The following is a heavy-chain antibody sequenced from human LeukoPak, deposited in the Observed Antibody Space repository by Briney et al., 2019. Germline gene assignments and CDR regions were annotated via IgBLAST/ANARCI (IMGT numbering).Heavy chain of an antibody. CDR1: GFIFSTYD. CDR3: ARDSRATYYYDSSGMGNWFDP. Sequence: GGSLRLSCAASGFIFSTYDINWVRQAPGKGLEWVSFISRSGDTIYYADSVKGRFTVSRDNAKNSLYLQMNSLRAEDTAVYYCARDSRATYYYDSSGMGNWFDPWGQGTLVTVSS. V-gene: IGHV3-48*03. CDR2: ISRSGDTI. D-gene: IGHD3-22*01. J-gene: IGHJ5*02.